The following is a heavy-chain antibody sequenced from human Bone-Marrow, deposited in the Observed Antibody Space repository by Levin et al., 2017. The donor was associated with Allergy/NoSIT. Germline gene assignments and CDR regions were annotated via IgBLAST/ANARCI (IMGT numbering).Heavy chain of an antibody. CDR2: INPNTGDT. V-gene: IGHV1-2*06. D-gene: IGHD4-23*01. CDR3: ARDGDYGGSSGAFYFVY. CDR1: GYTLSGYY. J-gene: IGHJ4*02. Sequence: GASVKVSCKAAGYTLSGYYMYWLRQAPGQGLEWMGRINPNTGDTKYAQKFQGRVTMTRDTSISTTYMELSGLTSDDTAVYYCARDGDYGGSSGAFYFVYWGQGTLVTVSS.